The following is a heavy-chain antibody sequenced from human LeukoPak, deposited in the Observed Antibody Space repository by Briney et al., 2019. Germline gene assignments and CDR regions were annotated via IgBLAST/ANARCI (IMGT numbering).Heavy chain of an antibody. J-gene: IGHJ4*01. V-gene: IGHV4-38-2*01. Sequence: SETLSLTCAVSGYSISSGYYWGWIRQPPGKGLEWIGSIYHSGSTYYNPSLKSRVTISVDTSKNQFSLKLSSVTAADTAVYYCATLAGVSFFAYWGQASLVTLSA. CDR2: IYHSGST. CDR1: GYSISSGYY. D-gene: IGHD1-26*01. CDR3: ATLAGVSFFAY.